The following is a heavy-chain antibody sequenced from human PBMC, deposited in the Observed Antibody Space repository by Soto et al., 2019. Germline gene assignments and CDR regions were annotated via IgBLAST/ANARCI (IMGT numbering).Heavy chain of an antibody. CDR3: ARHSRTVVTPPDYYYGMDV. CDR2: IYPGDSDT. Sequence: PGESLKISCKGSGYSFTSYWIGWVRQMPGKGLEWMGIIYPGDSDTRYSPSFQGQVTISADKSISTAYLQWSSLKASDTAMYYCARHSRTVVTPPDYYYGMDVWGQGTTVTVSS. V-gene: IGHV5-51*01. J-gene: IGHJ6*02. CDR1: GYSFTSYW. D-gene: IGHD2-21*02.